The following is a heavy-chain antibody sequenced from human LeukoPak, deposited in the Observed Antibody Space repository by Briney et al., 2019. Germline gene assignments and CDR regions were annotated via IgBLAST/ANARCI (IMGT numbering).Heavy chain of an antibody. CDR1: DDSFSGHY. CDR3: ARDLVTVTKGFDI. CDR2: ISYIGST. J-gene: IGHJ3*02. D-gene: IGHD4-17*01. Sequence: SETLSLTCAVSDDSFSGHYWTWIRQPPGKGLEWIGYISYIGSTNYNPSLKSRVTISIDTSKNQFSLKLTSVTAADTAVYYCARDLVTVTKGFDIWGQGTMVSVSS. V-gene: IGHV4-59*11.